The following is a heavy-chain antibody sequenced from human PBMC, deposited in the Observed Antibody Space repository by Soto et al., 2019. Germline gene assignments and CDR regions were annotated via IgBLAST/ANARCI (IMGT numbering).Heavy chain of an antibody. CDR2: INHSGIT. J-gene: IGHJ5*02. CDR3: ARKLRFLGGNWIDP. D-gene: IGHD3-3*01. V-gene: IGHV4-34*01. CDR1: GGSLSNYY. Sequence: QVQLQQWGAGLLKPSETLSLSCGVYGGSLSNYYWNWIRQPPGKGLEWIGEINHSGITSYNPPLKSRVTISVDTSNNQFSLKLTSVTAADTAVYYCARKLRFLGGNWIDPWGQGTLVTVSS.